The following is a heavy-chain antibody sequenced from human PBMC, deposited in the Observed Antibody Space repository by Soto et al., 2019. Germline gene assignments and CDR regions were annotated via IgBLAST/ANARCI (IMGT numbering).Heavy chain of an antibody. V-gene: IGHV3-66*01. Sequence: EVHLVESGGGLVQPGGSLRLSCAASGFTVSSKYMSWVRQAPGKGLEWVSLIQSGGPTYYADSVKGRFTISRDTSENTLLLQMDSRRAEDTAVYSCGGDDVFCDGGRCYGVPWDVGGKGTTVPFPS. CDR2: IQSGGPT. CDR1: GFTVSSKY. D-gene: IGHD2-15*01. J-gene: IGHJ6*04. CDR3: GGDDVFCDGGRCYGVPWDV.